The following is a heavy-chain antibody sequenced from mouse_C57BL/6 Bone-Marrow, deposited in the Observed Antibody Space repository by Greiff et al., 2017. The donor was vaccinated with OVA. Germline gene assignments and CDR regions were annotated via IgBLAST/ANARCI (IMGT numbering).Heavy chain of an antibody. CDR3: ARSSIYYDYFYYFDY. Sequence: EVKLVESGGGLVQPGGSLSLSCAASGFTFTDYYMSWVRQPPGKALEWLGFIRNKANGYTTEYSASVKGRFTISRDNSQSILYLRMNALRAEDSATYYCARSSIYYDYFYYFDYWGQGTTLTVSS. CDR2: IRNKANGYTT. D-gene: IGHD2-4*01. CDR1: GFTFTDYY. V-gene: IGHV7-3*01. J-gene: IGHJ2*01.